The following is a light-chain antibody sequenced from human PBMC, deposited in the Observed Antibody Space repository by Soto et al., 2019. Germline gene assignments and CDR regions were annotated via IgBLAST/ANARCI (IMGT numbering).Light chain of an antibody. Sequence: EIVLTQSPATLSLSPGERATLSCRASQSVSSYLAWYQQKPGQAPRLLIYDASNRATGIPARFSGSGSGTDFTLTISSREPEDFAGYYCQQRSNRPPGRTFGGGTKVEIK. J-gene: IGKJ4*01. CDR2: DAS. V-gene: IGKV3-11*01. CDR1: QSVSSY. CDR3: QQRSNRPPGRT.